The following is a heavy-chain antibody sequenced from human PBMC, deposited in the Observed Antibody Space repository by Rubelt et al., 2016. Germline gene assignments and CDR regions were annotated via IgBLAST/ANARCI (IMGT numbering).Heavy chain of an antibody. CDR3: TTVACGGDCFSLSDD. CDR2: VKSKTDGGTT. V-gene: IGHV3-15*01. J-gene: IGHJ4*02. Sequence: EVQLVESGGGLVKPGGSRRLSCAASGFTLSNAWVNWVRQAPGKGLEWVGRVKSKTDGGTTDYAAPVKARFTISRDDSRNTLYLQMKSLKTEDTGVYFCTTVACGGDCFSLSDDWGQGTLVTVSS. CDR1: GFTLSNAW. D-gene: IGHD2-21*02.